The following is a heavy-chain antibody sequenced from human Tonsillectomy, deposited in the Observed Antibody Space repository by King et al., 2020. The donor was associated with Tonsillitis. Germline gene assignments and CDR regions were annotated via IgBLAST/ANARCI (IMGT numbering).Heavy chain of an antibody. V-gene: IGHV1-18*04. Sequence: VQLVESGAEVKKPGASVKVSCKASGYTFTSYGISWVRQAPGQGLEWMAWISAYNGDTDYAQKFQGRVTMTTDTSTGTAYMELSSLRSDDTAVYYCARATESVDWFDPWGQGTLVTVSS. CDR3: ARATESVDWFDP. CDR1: GYTFTSYG. J-gene: IGHJ5*02. CDR2: ISAYNGDT. D-gene: IGHD1-14*01.